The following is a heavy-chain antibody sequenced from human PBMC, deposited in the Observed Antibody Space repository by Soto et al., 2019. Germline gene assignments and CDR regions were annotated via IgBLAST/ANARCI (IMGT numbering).Heavy chain of an antibody. Sequence: SETLSLTCAVYGGSFSGYYWSWIRQPPGKGLEWIGEINHSGSTNYNPSLKSRVTISVDTSKNQFSLKLSSVTAADTAVYYCARKVNYDFWSGYSTIFDYWGQGTLVTVSS. CDR3: ARKVNYDFWSGYSTIFDY. CDR2: INHSGST. CDR1: GGSFSGYY. J-gene: IGHJ4*02. V-gene: IGHV4-34*01. D-gene: IGHD3-3*01.